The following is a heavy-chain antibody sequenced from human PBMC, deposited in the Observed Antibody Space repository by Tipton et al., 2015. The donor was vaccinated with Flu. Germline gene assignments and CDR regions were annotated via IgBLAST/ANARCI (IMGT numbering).Heavy chain of an antibody. CDR3: ARENGGGYVQKYYYLDV. J-gene: IGHJ6*03. CDR2: IKQDGSVK. V-gene: IGHV3-7*01. CDR1: GFTFSSYW. D-gene: IGHD5-12*01. Sequence: GSLRLSCEGSGFTFSSYWMSWVRQAPGKGLEWVANIKQDGSVKYYVDSVKGRFTISRGNAKNSLYLQMNSLRSEDTAVYYCARENGGGYVQKYYYLDVWGKGTSVTVSS.